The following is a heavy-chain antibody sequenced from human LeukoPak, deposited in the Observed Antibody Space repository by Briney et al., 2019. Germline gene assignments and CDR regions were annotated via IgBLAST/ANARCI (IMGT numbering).Heavy chain of an antibody. V-gene: IGHV3-23*01. J-gene: IGHJ1*01. CDR3: AKGVYGSGSYREYFEQ. CDR2: SSASGDSP. CDR1: GFTFSNYA. Sequence: QAGGSLRLSCAASGFTFSNYAMTWVRRAPGKGLEWVSASSASGDSPYYADSVKGRFTISRDNSKNTLDLQMNSLRVEDTAVYYCAKGVYGSGSYREYFEQWGQGTLVTVSS. D-gene: IGHD3-10*01.